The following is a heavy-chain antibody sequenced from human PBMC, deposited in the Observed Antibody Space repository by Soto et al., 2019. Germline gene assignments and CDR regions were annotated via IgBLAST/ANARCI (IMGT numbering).Heavy chain of an antibody. V-gene: IGHV1-18*01. Sequence: QVQLVQSGAEVKKPGASVKVSCKASGYTFTSYGISWVRQAPGQGLEWMGWISAYNGNTNYAQKLQDRVTMTTDTSTSTAYMELRSLRSDDTAVYYCARDPDSGSNQRDGDFDYWGQGTLVTVSS. J-gene: IGHJ4*02. D-gene: IGHD1-26*01. CDR2: ISAYNGNT. CDR1: GYTFTSYG. CDR3: ARDPDSGSNQRDGDFDY.